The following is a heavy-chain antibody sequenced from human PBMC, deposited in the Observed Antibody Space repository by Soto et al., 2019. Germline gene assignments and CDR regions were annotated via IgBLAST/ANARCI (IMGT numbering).Heavy chain of an antibody. CDR1: GFTFSSYS. J-gene: IGHJ3*02. V-gene: IGHV3-21*01. Sequence: PGGSLRLSCAASGFTFSSYSMNWVRQAPGKGLEWVSSISSSSSYIYYADSVRGRFTISRDNAKNSLYLQMNSLRAEDTAVYYCARDIDYDFWSGYPAGGAFDIWGQGTMVTVSS. CDR3: ARDIDYDFWSGYPAGGAFDI. CDR2: ISSSSSYI. D-gene: IGHD3-3*01.